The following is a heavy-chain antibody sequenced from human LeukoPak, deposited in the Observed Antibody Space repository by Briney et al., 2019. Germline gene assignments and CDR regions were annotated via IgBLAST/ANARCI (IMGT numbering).Heavy chain of an antibody. V-gene: IGHV3-23*01. CDR1: GFTFSSYA. CDR2: ISGSGGST. CDR3: ARGGDGYNYYHY. D-gene: IGHD5-12*01. J-gene: IGHJ4*02. Sequence: PGGSLRLSCAASGFTFSSYAMSWVRQASGKGLEWVSAISGSGGSTYYADSVKGRFTISRDNSKNTLYLQMNSLRAEDTAVYYCARGGDGYNYYHYWGQGTLVTVSS.